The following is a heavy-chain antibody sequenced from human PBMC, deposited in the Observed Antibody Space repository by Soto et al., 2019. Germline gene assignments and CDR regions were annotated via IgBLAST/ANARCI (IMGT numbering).Heavy chain of an antibody. J-gene: IGHJ3*01. V-gene: IGHV3-11*05. D-gene: IGHD3-16*01. CDR2: FGISSSYT. CDR3: ARRWGP. Sequence: QVQLVESGEGWAKPGGSLRLPCAASEFTSSASYMSWFRQAPGKGLGWVSYFGISSSYTNYAASGKGRFTISKDNAKNSLYLQMNSLRAEDTAVYYCARRWGPWGQGTMVTVSS. CDR1: EFTSSASY.